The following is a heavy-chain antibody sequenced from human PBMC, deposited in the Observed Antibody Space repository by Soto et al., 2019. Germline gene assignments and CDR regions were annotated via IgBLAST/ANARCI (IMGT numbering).Heavy chain of an antibody. V-gene: IGHV3-30*03. Sequence: QVQLVESGGGVVQPGRSLRLSCAASGFTFNTYGMHWVRQAPGKGLEWVAVISKDAINKYYADSVKGRFAISRDDSKNTLYVQTNSLRGEDTADYYCARPPRDYYPCCEMNVWGQGTTVLVSS. D-gene: IGHD1-26*01. CDR3: ARPPRDYYPCCEMNV. CDR2: ISKDAINK. CDR1: GFTFNTYG. J-gene: IGHJ6*02.